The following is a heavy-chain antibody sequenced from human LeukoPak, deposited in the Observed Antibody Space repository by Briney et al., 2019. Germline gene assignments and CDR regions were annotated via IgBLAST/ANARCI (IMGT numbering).Heavy chain of an antibody. J-gene: IGHJ6*03. V-gene: IGHV3-48*04. Sequence: PGGSLRLSCAASGFTFSNYSMNWVRQAPGKGLEWVSYISSSGSTIYYADSVEGRFTISRDNAKKSLYLQMNSLRADDTAIYYCARDATSFVVIPTASYMDVWGKGTTVTVS. CDR3: ARDATSFVVIPTASYMDV. D-gene: IGHD2-2*01. CDR1: GFTFSNYS. CDR2: ISSSGSTI.